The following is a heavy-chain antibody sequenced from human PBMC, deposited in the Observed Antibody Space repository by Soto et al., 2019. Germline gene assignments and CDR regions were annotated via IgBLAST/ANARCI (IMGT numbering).Heavy chain of an antibody. J-gene: IGHJ4*02. CDR3: ARGKWADSFAN. V-gene: IGHV4-34*01. D-gene: IGHD1-26*01. Sequence: QVQLQQWGAGLLKPSDTLSLTCAVYGEYLSYYYWSWIRQAPGKGLEWIGEFYHGGSTNYNPSVKSRVIISVDTSRSQFSLRMTSVTAADTAIYYCARGKWADSFANWGQGTLVTVSS. CDR1: GEYLSYYY. CDR2: FYHGGST.